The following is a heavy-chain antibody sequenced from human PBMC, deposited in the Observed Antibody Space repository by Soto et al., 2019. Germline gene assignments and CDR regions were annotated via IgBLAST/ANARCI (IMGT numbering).Heavy chain of an antibody. J-gene: IGHJ6*02. CDR1: GYSFTDYH. V-gene: IGHV1-2*04. Sequence: ASVKVSCKASGYSFTDYHIHWVRQAPGQGLEWLGRINPKSGGTSTAQKFQGWVTMTTDTSISTASMELTRLTSDDTAVYYCARRLDVWGQGTTVTVS. CDR2: INPKSGGT. CDR3: ARRLDV.